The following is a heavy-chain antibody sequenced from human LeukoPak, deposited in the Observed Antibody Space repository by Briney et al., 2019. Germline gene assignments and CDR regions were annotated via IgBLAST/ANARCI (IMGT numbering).Heavy chain of an antibody. Sequence: ASVKVSCNASGRTFSSYATSWVGQSARQGVGWMGGSIPIFGTANYVQKFQSRVTITADDSTSTAYIELSSLRSEDSAVYYCARLPSGGSSSDPIDYWGQGTLVTVSS. V-gene: IGHV1-69*01. CDR1: GRTFSSYA. D-gene: IGHD2-15*01. CDR2: SIPIFGTA. J-gene: IGHJ4*02. CDR3: ARLPSGGSSSDPIDY.